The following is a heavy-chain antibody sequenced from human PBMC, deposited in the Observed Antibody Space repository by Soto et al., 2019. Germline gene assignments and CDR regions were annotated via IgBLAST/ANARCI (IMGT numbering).Heavy chain of an antibody. D-gene: IGHD5-18*01. CDR1: GFTFSNYY. CDR2: IKQDGSDK. Sequence: ESGGGLVQPGGSLRLSCAASGFTFSNYYMSWVRQAPGKGLEWVANIKQDGSDKFYVDSVKGRFTISRDNAKNSLYLQMNSLTAEDTAVYYCATDSPFDYWGQGTLVTVSS. J-gene: IGHJ4*02. CDR3: ATDSPFDY. V-gene: IGHV3-7*03.